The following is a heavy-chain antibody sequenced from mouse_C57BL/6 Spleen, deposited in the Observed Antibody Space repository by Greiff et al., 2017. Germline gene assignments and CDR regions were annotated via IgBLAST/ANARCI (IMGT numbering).Heavy chain of an antibody. Sequence: EVNLVESGGGLVQPGGSLSLSCAASGFTFTDYYMSWVRQPPGKALEWLGFIRNKANGYTKEYSASVKGRFPISRDNSQSILYLQMNALRAEDSATYYCARYDFVYYFDYWGQGTTLTVSS. CDR3: ARYDFVYYFDY. V-gene: IGHV7-3*01. CDR1: GFTFTDYY. CDR2: IRNKANGYTK. J-gene: IGHJ2*01.